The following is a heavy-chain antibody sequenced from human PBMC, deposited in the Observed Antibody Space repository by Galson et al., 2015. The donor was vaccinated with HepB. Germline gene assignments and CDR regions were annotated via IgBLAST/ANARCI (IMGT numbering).Heavy chain of an antibody. CDR2: IHHSGST. V-gene: IGHV4-59*01. CDR3: ARDIGHCSTVSCSDYLDY. Sequence: ETLSLTCTVSGGSITNYYWTWIRQTPGKGLEWIGYIHHSGSTEYHPSLKSRVSISLDTSKRQFSLRLTSVNAADTAVYYCARDIGHCSTVSCSDYLDYWGRGTLVTVSS. D-gene: IGHD2-2*01. CDR1: GGSITNYY. J-gene: IGHJ4*02.